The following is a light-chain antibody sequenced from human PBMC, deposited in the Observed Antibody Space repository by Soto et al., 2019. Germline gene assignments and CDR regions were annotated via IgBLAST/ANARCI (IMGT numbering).Light chain of an antibody. CDR1: SNDVGHSSF. CDR2: EVS. Sequence: QSALTQPPSASGSPGQSVTISCTGNSNDVGHSSFISWYQQHPGKGPKLIIYEVSKRPSGVPDSFAGSKSGNTASLIVSGLQDEDEADYFCNAQADNAKDVVGTGTKFTVL. J-gene: IGLJ1*01. V-gene: IGLV2-8*01. CDR3: NAQADNAKDV.